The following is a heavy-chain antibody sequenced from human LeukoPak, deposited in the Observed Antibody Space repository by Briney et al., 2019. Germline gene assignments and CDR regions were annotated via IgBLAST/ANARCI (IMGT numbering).Heavy chain of an antibody. CDR1: GASISIDY. V-gene: IGHV4-59*08. CDR2: ISDSGDT. D-gene: IGHD6-19*01. Sequence: SETLSLTCTVSGASISIDYWSWLRQPPGKGLEWIGYISDSGDTNYKSSLKSRVTMSVDTSKNQFSLRLSSVIAADTAVYYCASHRFWLPFDYWGQGTLVTVSS. J-gene: IGHJ4*02. CDR3: ASHRFWLPFDY.